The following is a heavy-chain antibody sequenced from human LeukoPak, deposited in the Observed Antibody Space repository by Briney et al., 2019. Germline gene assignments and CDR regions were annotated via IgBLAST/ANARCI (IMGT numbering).Heavy chain of an antibody. V-gene: IGHV1-69*04. J-gene: IGHJ4*02. CDR3: ASAPSGFDSSGYYPEFDY. CDR2: IIPIFGIA. Sequence: SVKVSCKASGGTFSSYAISWVRQAPGQGLEWMGRIIPIFGIANYAQKFQGRVTITADKSTSTAYMELSSLRSEDTAVYYCASAPSGFDSSGYYPEFDYWGQGTLVTVSS. CDR1: GGTFSSYA. D-gene: IGHD3-22*01.